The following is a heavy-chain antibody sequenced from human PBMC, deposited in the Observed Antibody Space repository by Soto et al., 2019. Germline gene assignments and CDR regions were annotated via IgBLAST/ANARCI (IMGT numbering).Heavy chain of an antibody. J-gene: IGHJ2*01. CDR1: GFTFSDYY. V-gene: IGHV3-11*01. D-gene: IGHD6-19*01. CDR3: ARPGSGWYWDWYFDL. Sequence: QVQLVESGGGLVKPGGSLRLSCAASGFTFSDYYMIWIRQAPGKGLEWVSYISNSATIIYYADSVKGRFTISRDNAKNSLYLQVSSLRAEDTAVYYCARPGSGWYWDWYFDLGGRGTLVTVSS. CDR2: ISNSATII.